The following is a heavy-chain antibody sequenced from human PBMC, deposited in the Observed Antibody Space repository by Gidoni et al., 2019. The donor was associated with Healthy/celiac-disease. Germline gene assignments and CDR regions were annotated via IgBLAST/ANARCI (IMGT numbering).Heavy chain of an antibody. CDR1: GGSISSSSYY. V-gene: IGHV4-39*01. Sequence: QLQLQESGPGLVKPSETLSLTCTVSGGSISSSSYYWGWLRQPPGKGLEWIGSIYYSGSTYYNPSLKSRVTISVDTSKNQFSLKLSSVTAADTAVYYCARHVRDILTGYLSPAEIDYWGQGTLVTVSS. CDR2: IYYSGST. CDR3: ARHVRDILTGYLSPAEIDY. J-gene: IGHJ4*02. D-gene: IGHD3-9*01.